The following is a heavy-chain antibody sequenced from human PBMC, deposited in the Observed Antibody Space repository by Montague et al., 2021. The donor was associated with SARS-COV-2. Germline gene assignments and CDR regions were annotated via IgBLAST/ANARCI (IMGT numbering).Heavy chain of an antibody. CDR1: GFTFSSYD. Sequence: SLRLSCAASGFTFSSYDMHWVRQATGKGLEWVAVISYDGSNKYYADPVKGRFTISRDNSKNTLYLQMNSLRAEDTAVYYCARELTYYGMDVWGQGTTITVSS. V-gene: IGHV3-30-3*01. CDR2: ISYDGSNK. D-gene: IGHD2-21*02. J-gene: IGHJ6*02. CDR3: ARELTYYGMDV.